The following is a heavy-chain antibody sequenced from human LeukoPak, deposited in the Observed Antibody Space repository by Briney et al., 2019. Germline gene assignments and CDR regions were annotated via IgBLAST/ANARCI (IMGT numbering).Heavy chain of an antibody. V-gene: IGHV1-8*02. J-gene: IGHJ6*02. CDR1: GYTFTSYD. Sequence: VASVKVSCKASGYTFTSYDINWVRQATGQGLEWMGWMNPNSGNTGYAQKFQGRVTMTRNNAIRTAYMELSSLRSEDTAVYYCARDVVVDYYYYYGMDVWGQGTTVTVSS. CDR2: MNPNSGNT. D-gene: IGHD2-21*01. CDR3: ARDVVVDYYYYYGMDV.